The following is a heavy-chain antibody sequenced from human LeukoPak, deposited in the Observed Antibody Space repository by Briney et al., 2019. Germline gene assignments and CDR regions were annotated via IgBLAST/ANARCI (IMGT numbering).Heavy chain of an antibody. CDR2: FYARGNT. CDR3: ARELVTKADAFDI. D-gene: IGHD4-23*01. V-gene: IGHV4-4*07. CDR1: GGSISNYY. J-gene: IGHJ3*02. Sequence: PSETLSLTCNVSGGSISNYYWSWIRQPAGKGLEWIGRFYARGNTNYNPSLKSRVTMSVDTSKNQLSLKLTSVTAADTAVYYCARELVTKADAFDIWGQGTVVTVSS.